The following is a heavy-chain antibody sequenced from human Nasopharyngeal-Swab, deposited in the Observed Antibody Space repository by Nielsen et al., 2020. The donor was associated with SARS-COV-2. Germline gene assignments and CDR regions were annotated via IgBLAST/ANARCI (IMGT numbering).Heavy chain of an antibody. CDR3: ASNYGGNPGGAFDI. Sequence: SDPLSLPCTASGGPISSYYWSWIRQPPGKGLEWIGYIYYSGSTNYNPSLKSRVTISVDTSKNQFSLKLSSVTAADTAVYYCASNYGGNPGGAFDIWGQGTMVTVSS. V-gene: IGHV4-59*08. CDR2: IYYSGST. D-gene: IGHD4-23*01. CDR1: GGPISSYY. J-gene: IGHJ3*02.